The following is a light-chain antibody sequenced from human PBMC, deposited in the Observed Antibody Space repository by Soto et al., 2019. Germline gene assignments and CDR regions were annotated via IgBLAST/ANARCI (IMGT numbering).Light chain of an antibody. Sequence: EIVLTRSPATRSLSPVEIGTLSCMASQSVSSNLAWYQQKPGQAPRLLIYGASTRATGIPARFSGSGSGTEFTLTISSLQSEDFAVYYCQQYNNWPPITFGQGTRLEIK. CDR1: QSVSSN. CDR2: GAS. V-gene: IGKV3-15*01. J-gene: IGKJ5*01. CDR3: QQYNNWPPIT.